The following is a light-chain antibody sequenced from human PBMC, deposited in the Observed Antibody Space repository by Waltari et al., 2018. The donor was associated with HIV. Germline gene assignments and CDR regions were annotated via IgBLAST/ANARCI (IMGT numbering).Light chain of an antibody. CDR2: DTT. V-gene: IGLV7-46*01. CDR3: LLYFRGPRL. CDR1: TGPVTGDPY. J-gene: IGLJ2*01. Sequence: HGVVTQEPSLTVSPGGTITLTSASSTGPVTGDPYPSWVQQKPGQAPTTLIFDTTGRDSSTPARCSGSLRAGKAARILSGALASDEADYYCLLYFRGPRLFGGGTRLTVL.